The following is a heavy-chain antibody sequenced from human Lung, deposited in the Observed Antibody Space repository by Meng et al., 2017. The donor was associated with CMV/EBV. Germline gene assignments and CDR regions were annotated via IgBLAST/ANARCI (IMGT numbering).Heavy chain of an antibody. CDR1: GGSLGSYS. V-gene: IGHV4-59*01. J-gene: IGHJ4*02. Sequence: PLSLPCPVSGGSLGSYSWNWIRQPPDQGLEWIGYINYGGDTTSTPSLKSRLTISVDTSKNQFSLRLTSVTAADTAVYYCARGVGAGLWGQGTLVTVSS. CDR3: ARGVGAGL. CDR2: INYGGDT. D-gene: IGHD1-26*01.